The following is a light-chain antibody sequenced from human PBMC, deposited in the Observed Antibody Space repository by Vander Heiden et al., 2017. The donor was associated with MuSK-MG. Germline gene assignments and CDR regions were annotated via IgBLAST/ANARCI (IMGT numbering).Light chain of an antibody. Sequence: QPLLTQPPSGSASLAASAKLTCTLRCRTAAYTIGWHQQHPGRSPRHLMNVSSDGSLTKADDIPGRFSGSASGADRDLIGSRIKSEDEADYDGQSRGNVRFGGGTRLTVL. CDR2: VSSDGSL. CDR3: QSRGNVR. J-gene: IGLJ3*02. V-gene: IGLV4-69*01. CDR1: CRTAAYT.